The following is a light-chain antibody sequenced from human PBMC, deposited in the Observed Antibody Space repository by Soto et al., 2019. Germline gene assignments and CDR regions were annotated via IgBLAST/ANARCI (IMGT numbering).Light chain of an antibody. J-gene: IGLJ3*02. V-gene: IGLV2-14*01. CDR2: EVS. CDR1: SSDVGGYNY. CDR3: SSSTSSSTLNWV. Sequence: QSALTQPASVSGSPGQSITISCTGTSSDVGGYNYVSWYQQHPGKAPKLMIYEVSNRPSGVSNRFSGSKSGNTASLTISGRQAEDEADYYCSSSTSSSTLNWVFGGGTKLTVL.